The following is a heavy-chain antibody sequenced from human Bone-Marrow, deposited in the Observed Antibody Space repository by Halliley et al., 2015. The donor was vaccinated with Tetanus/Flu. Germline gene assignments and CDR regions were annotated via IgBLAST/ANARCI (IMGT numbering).Heavy chain of an antibody. J-gene: IGHJ6*02. Sequence: LRLSCSVSGVSLTSYYWSWVRQPPGKGLEWIEYIYYRARPNNNPSLRSRVTISVDASKNQFPLKLTSVTAADTAVSYCARLMARLNYGMDVWGRGTTVTVSS. V-gene: IGHV4-59*08. CDR1: GVSLTSYY. CDR2: IYYRARP. D-gene: IGHD2-8*01. CDR3: ARLMARLNYGMDV.